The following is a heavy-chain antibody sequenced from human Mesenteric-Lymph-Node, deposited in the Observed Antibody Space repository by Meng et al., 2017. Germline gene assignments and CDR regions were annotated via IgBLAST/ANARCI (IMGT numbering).Heavy chain of an antibody. Sequence: GESLKISCAASGFTFSSYAMSWVRQAPGKGLEWVSAISGSGGSTYYADSVKGRFTISRDNSKNTLYLQMNSLRAEDTAVYYCAREGAYGLFDYWGQGTLVTVSS. CDR1: GFTFSSYA. V-gene: IGHV3-23*01. CDR3: AREGAYGLFDY. CDR2: ISGSGGST. J-gene: IGHJ4*02. D-gene: IGHD4-17*01.